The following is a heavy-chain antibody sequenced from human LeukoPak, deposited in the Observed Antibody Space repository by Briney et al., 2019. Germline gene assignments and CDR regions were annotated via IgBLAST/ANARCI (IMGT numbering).Heavy chain of an antibody. V-gene: IGHV3-7*03. CDR2: IKQDGSEK. Sequence: GGSLRLSCAASGFTFSSYWMSWVRQAPGKGLEWVANIKQDGSEKYYVDSVKGRFTISRDNAKNSLYLQMNSLRAEDTALYYCAKAPGPRIAVAGSTSWFDPWGQGTLVTVSS. CDR3: AKAPGPRIAVAGSTSWFDP. D-gene: IGHD6-19*01. CDR1: GFTFSSYW. J-gene: IGHJ5*02.